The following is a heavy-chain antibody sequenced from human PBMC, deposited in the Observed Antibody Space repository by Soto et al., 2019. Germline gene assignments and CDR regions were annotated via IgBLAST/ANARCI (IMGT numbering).Heavy chain of an antibody. Sequence: EVQLVESGGGLVKPGGSLRLSCAASGFTFSSYWMHWVRQAPGKELVWVSRMNADGSSASYADAVKGRFSISRDNAKNTLYLQIIRMRPEQTAVYSCARDLLVLFLDYWGQGPLVTVSS. J-gene: IGHJ4*02. CDR2: MNADGSSA. CDR3: ARDLLVLFLDY. D-gene: IGHD3-16*01. V-gene: IGHV3-74*01. CDR1: GFTFSSYW.